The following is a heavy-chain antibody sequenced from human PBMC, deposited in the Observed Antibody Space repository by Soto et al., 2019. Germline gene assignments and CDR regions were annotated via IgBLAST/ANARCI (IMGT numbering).Heavy chain of an antibody. CDR1: GGTFSSYA. Sequence: QVQLVQSGAEVKKPGSSVKVSCKASGGTFSSYAISWVRQAPGQGLEWMGGIIPIFGTANYAQKFQGRGTITEDKSTSTAYMELSSLRSEDTAVYYCARVSVWGSGSYPFDYWGQGTLVTVSS. CDR3: ARVSVWGSGSYPFDY. V-gene: IGHV1-69*06. D-gene: IGHD1-26*01. J-gene: IGHJ4*02. CDR2: IIPIFGTA.